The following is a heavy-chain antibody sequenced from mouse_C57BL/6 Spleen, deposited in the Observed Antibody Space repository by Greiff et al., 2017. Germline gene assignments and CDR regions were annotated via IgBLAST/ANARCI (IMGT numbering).Heavy chain of an antibody. CDR2: INPNNGGT. CDR3: ARSAPHYSNYGWDFGG. J-gene: IGHJ1*03. V-gene: IGHV1-18*01. D-gene: IGHD2-5*01. CDR1: GYTFTDYN. Sequence: VQLQQSGPELVKPGASVKIPCKASGYTFTDYNMDWVKQSHGKSLEWIGDINPNNGGTIYNQKFKGKATLTVDKSSSTAYMELRSLTSEDTAVYYWARSAPHYSNYGWDFGGWGTGTTVTVSS.